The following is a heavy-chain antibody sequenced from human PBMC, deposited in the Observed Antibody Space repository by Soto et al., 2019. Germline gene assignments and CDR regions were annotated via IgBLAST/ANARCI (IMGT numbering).Heavy chain of an antibody. CDR3: ARGSSSYYDYGMDV. Sequence: LSLTCAVSGDSISRGGYSWTWIRQPPGKALEWIGNIYDSGSTSYNPSLKSRVTISVDRSKNQFSLKLTSATAADTAVYFCARGSSSYYDYGMDVWGQGTTVTVSS. D-gene: IGHD6-6*01. CDR1: GDSISRGGYS. J-gene: IGHJ6*02. CDR2: IYDSGST. V-gene: IGHV4-30-2*01.